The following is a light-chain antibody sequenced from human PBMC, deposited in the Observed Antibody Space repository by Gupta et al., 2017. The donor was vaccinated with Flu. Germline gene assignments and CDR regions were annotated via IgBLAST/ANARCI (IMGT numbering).Light chain of an antibody. CDR2: EDD. CDR3: QSYEV. CDR1: SGSIGINY. Sequence: NLMLLQPHSVSVSPGKTVPLSCTRSSGSIGINYVQWYQQRPGTSPKNVIYEDDQRPSGVPDRFSGSIDRSSNSASLTISGLKTEDEADYYCQSYEVFGGGTKLTVL. J-gene: IGLJ2*01. V-gene: IGLV6-57*01.